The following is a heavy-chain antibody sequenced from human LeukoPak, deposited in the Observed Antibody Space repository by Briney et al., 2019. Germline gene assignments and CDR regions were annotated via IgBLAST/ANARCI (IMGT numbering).Heavy chain of an antibody. D-gene: IGHD5-12*01. Sequence: SETLSLTCTVSGGSISSYYWSWIRQPPGKGLEWIGYIYYSGSTNYNPSLKSRVTISVDTSKNQFSLKLSSVTAADTAVYYCARAHYSGFFDYWGQGTLVTVSS. J-gene: IGHJ4*02. CDR2: IYYSGST. V-gene: IGHV4-59*01. CDR1: GGSISSYY. CDR3: ARAHYSGFFDY.